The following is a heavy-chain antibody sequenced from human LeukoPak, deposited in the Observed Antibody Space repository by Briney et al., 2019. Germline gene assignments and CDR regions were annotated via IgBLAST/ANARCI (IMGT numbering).Heavy chain of an antibody. Sequence: GGSLRLSCAASGFTFDDYGMTWVRQAPGKGLEWVSDINWNGGSTGYVDSVKGRFTISRDNAKNSLYLQMNSLRAEDTAVYYCARRAGAYSHPYDYWGQGTLVTVSS. CDR2: INWNGGST. CDR3: ARRAGAYSHPYDY. CDR1: GFTFDDYG. D-gene: IGHD4/OR15-4a*01. V-gene: IGHV3-20*04. J-gene: IGHJ4*02.